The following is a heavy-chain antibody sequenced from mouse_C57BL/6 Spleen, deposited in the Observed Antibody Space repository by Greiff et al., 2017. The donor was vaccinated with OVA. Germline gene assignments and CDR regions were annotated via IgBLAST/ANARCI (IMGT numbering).Heavy chain of an antibody. J-gene: IGHJ2*01. CDR1: GYTFTSYT. CDR2: INPSSGYN. Sequence: QVQLQQSGAELARPGASVKMSCKASGYTFTSYTMHWVKQRPGQGLEWIGYINPSSGYNKYNQKFKDKATLTADKSYSTAYMQLSSLTSEDSAVYYCASSYGSSYDYWGQGTTLTVSS. V-gene: IGHV1-4*01. CDR3: ASSYGSSYDY. D-gene: IGHD1-1*01.